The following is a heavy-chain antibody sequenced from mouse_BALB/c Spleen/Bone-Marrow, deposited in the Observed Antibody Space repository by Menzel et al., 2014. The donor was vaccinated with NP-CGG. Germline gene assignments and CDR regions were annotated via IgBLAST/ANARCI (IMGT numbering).Heavy chain of an antibody. CDR1: GYTFTSYY. CDR3: TTSRGYNWFAY. CDR2: INPSNGGA. Sequence: VKLQESGAELVKPGASVKLSCKASGYTFTSYYMYWVKRRPGQGLEWIGEINPSNGGADFNEKFKIKATLTVDKSSSTAYMQLSSLTSEDSAVYYCTTSRGYNWFAYWGQGTLVTVSA. J-gene: IGHJ3*01. D-gene: IGHD2-2*01. V-gene: IGHV1S16*01.